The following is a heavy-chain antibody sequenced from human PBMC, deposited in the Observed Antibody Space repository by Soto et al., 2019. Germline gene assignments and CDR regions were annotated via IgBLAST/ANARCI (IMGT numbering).Heavy chain of an antibody. D-gene: IGHD4-17*01. CDR1: GGSISSSSYY. J-gene: IGHJ4*02. Sequence: QLQLQESGPGLVKPSETLSLTCTVSGGSISSSSYYWGWIRQPPGKGLEWIGSIYYSGSTYYNPSLKSRVTISVDTSKNQFSLKLSSVTAADTAVYYGARHVDYAAGFDYWGQGTLVTVSS. CDR2: IYYSGST. CDR3: ARHVDYAAGFDY. V-gene: IGHV4-39*01.